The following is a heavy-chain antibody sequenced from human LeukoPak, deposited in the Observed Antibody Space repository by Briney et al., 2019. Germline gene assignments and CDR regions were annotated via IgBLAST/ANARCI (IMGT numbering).Heavy chain of an antibody. D-gene: IGHD1-26*01. J-gene: IGHJ6*03. CDR2: INHSGST. CDR1: GGSFSGYY. CDR3: AGRYRGSYYYYYYMDV. V-gene: IGHV4-34*01. Sequence: PSETLSLTCAVYGGSFSGYYWSWIRQPPGKGLEWIGEINHSGSTNYNPSLKSRVTISVDTSKNQFSLKLSSVTAADTAVYYCAGRYRGSYYYYYYMDVWGKGTTVTVSS.